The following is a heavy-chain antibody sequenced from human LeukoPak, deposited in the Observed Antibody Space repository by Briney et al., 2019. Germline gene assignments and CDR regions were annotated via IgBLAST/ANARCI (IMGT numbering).Heavy chain of an antibody. Sequence: SSTLSLTCAISGDSVSSNSVGWHWIRQSPSRGLEWLGRTYYRSKWYYDYAVSVKSRITFNPDTSKNQFSLQLNSVTPEDTAVYYCARNRAYAMDVWGLGATVTVSS. CDR2: TYYRSKWYY. CDR1: GDSVSSNSVG. D-gene: IGHD2-2*01. J-gene: IGHJ6*02. CDR3: ARNRAYAMDV. V-gene: IGHV6-1*01.